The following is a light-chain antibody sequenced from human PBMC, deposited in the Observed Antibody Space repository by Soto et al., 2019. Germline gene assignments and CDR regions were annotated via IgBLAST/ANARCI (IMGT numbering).Light chain of an antibody. CDR2: LGS. CDR1: QSLLNRDGYNH. Sequence: DIVMTQSPLSLPVTPGEPASISCRSSQSLLNRDGYNHLDWFLQKPGQSPQLLIYLGSNRASGVPDRFSGDGSGYVFTLRISRVQAEDVGVYYCMQALQTPLTFGGGTRVEIK. J-gene: IGKJ4*01. CDR3: MQALQTPLT. V-gene: IGKV2-28*01.